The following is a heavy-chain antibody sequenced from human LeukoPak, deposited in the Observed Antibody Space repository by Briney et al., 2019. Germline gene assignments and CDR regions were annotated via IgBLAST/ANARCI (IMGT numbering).Heavy chain of an antibody. Sequence: PSETLFLTCTVSGGSIGGYYWSWIRQPPGKGLEWIGYIYYSGNTNYNPSLKSRVTLSVDTSTNRLFLKLSSVTAADTAVYYCARGWDTGYSYYGMDVWGPGTTVTVSS. CDR3: ARGWDTGYSYYGMDV. J-gene: IGHJ6*02. D-gene: IGHD5-18*01. CDR2: IYYSGNT. V-gene: IGHV4-59*01. CDR1: GGSIGGYY.